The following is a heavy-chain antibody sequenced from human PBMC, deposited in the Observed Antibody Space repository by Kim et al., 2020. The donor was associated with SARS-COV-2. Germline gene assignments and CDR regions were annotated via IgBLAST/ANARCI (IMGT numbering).Heavy chain of an antibody. J-gene: IGHJ1*01. D-gene: IGHD3-3*01. V-gene: IGHV3-74*01. CDR1: GFTFSSYW. CDR2: INSDGSST. Sequence: GGSLRLSCAASGFTFSSYWMHWVRQAPGKGLVWVSRINSDGSSTSYADSVKGRFTISRDNAKNTLYLQMNSLRAEDTAVYYCARDDNYYDFWSGYYPAEYFQHWGQGTLVTVSS. CDR3: ARDDNYYDFWSGYYPAEYFQH.